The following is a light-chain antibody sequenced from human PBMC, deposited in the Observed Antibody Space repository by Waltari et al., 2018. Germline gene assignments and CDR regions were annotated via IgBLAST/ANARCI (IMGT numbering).Light chain of an antibody. CDR1: SSNVGSYPP. V-gene: IGLV2-23*02. J-gene: IGLJ1*01. Sequence: SALTQPASVSGSPGQSITISCTETSSNVGSYPPLSWYQRHPGGAPKLLVYEVSERPSGISILFSGSKSGKPASLTITGLQSEDESDYYCCAFAGRGIYVFGTGTQVTVL. CDR3: CAFAGRGIYV. CDR2: EVS.